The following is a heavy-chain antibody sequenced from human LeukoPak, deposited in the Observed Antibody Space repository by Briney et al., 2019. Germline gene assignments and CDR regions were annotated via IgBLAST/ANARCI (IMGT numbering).Heavy chain of an antibody. CDR3: ARAYYDFWSGYPLGDYYYMDV. CDR1: GFTFSSYW. V-gene: IGHV3-74*01. J-gene: IGHJ6*03. Sequence: GGSLRLSCAASGFTFSSYWMHWVRQAPGKGLVWVSRINSDGSSTSYADSVKGRFTISRDNAKNTLYLQMNSLRAEDTAVYYCARAYYDFWSGYPLGDYYYMDVWGKGTTVTVSS. CDR2: INSDGSST. D-gene: IGHD3-3*01.